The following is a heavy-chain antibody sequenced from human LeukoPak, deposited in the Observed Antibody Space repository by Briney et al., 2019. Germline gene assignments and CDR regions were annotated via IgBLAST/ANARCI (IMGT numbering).Heavy chain of an antibody. CDR3: ARDSGYSSSWPDY. CDR2: ISYDGSNK. V-gene: IGHV3-30*01. Sequence: GGSLRLSCAATGFTFSSYAMHWVRQAPGKGLEGVAVISYDGSNKYYADSVKGRLTISRDNSKNTLYLQMNSLRAEDTAVYYCARDSGYSSSWPDYWGQGTLVTVSS. J-gene: IGHJ4*02. CDR1: GFTFSSYA. D-gene: IGHD6-13*01.